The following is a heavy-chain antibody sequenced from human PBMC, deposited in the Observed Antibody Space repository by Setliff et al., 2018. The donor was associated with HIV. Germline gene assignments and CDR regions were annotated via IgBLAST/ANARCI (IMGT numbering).Heavy chain of an antibody. D-gene: IGHD3-3*01. CDR3: ARGLSIFGVATPGFYSFMDV. J-gene: IGHJ6*03. CDR2: IYYSGST. Sequence: KASETLSLTCTVSGGSISSHYWSWIRQPPGKGLEWIGYIYYSGSTNYNPSLKSRVTISVDTSKNQFSLKLSSVTAADTAVYYCARGLSIFGVATPGFYSFMDVWGKGTTVTVSS. V-gene: IGHV4-59*08. CDR1: GGSISSHY.